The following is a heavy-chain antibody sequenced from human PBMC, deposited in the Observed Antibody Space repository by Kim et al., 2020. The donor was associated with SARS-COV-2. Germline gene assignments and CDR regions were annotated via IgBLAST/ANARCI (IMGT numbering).Heavy chain of an antibody. V-gene: IGHV3-30*18. D-gene: IGHD3-22*01. CDR3: AKAGVYDSSGPGNAFDI. CDR2: ISYDGSNK. Sequence: GGSLRLSCAASGFTFSSYGMHWVRQAPGKGLEWVAVISYDGSNKYYADSVKGRFTISRDNSKNTLYLQMNSLRAEDTAVYYCAKAGVYDSSGPGNAFDI. J-gene: IGHJ3*02. CDR1: GFTFSSYG.